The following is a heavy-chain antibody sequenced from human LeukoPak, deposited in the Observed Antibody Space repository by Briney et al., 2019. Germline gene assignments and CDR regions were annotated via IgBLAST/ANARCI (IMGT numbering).Heavy chain of an antibody. CDR3: ARRFLEWLSFDY. Sequence: PSETLSLTCAVYGGSFSGYYWSWIRQPPGKGLEWIGEINHSGSTNYNPSLKSRVTISVDTSKNQFSLKLSSVTAADTAVYYCARRFLEWLSFDYWGQGTLVTVSS. CDR1: GGSFSGYY. CDR2: INHSGST. V-gene: IGHV4-34*01. D-gene: IGHD3-3*01. J-gene: IGHJ4*02.